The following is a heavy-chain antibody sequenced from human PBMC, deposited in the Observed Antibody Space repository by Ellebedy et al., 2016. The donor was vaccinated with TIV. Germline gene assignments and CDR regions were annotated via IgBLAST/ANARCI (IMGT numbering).Heavy chain of an antibody. Sequence: PAGSLRLSCAASGFIFTNYAMSWVRQAPGKGLEWVSTISPNGGSTNYADSVKGRFTVSRDNSKNTLYLQMNSLRAEDTAIYYCPRSSADYNYWGQGTLVTVSS. J-gene: IGHJ4*02. D-gene: IGHD3-22*01. V-gene: IGHV3-23*01. CDR2: ISPNGGST. CDR1: GFIFTNYA. CDR3: PRSSADYNY.